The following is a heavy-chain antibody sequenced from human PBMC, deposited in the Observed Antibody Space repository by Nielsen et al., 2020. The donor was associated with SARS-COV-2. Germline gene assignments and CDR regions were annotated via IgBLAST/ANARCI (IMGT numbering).Heavy chain of an antibody. CDR1: GFTFSSYG. CDR2: ISYDGSNK. CDR3: AKDESDSRSSWFDP. J-gene: IGHJ5*02. V-gene: IGHV3-30*18. D-gene: IGHD2-2*01. Sequence: GESLKISCAASGFTFSSYGMHWVRQAPGKGLEWVAVISYDGSNKYYADSVKGRFTISRDNSKNTLYLQMNSLRAEDTAVYYCAKDESDSRSSWFDPWGQGTPVTVSS.